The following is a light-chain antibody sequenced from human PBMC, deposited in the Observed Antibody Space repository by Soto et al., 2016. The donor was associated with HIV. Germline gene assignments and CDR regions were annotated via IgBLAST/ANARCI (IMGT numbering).Light chain of an antibody. CDR3: QVWDSSSDHHVV. J-gene: IGLJ2*01. Sequence: SYVVTQPPSVSVAPGKTAKITCGGNYIGDKSVHWYRQKPGQAPVLVVFDDYDRPSGTPDRISGSNSGDTATLTITRVEAGDEADYYCQVWDSSSDHHVVFGGGTKLTVL. CDR1: YIGDKS. V-gene: IGLV3-21*03. CDR2: DDY.